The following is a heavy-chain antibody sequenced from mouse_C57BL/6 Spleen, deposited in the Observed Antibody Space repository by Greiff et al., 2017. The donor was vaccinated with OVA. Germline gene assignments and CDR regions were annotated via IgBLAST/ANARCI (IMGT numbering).Heavy chain of an antibody. CDR3: ARSITTVVARGYFDY. D-gene: IGHD1-1*01. CDR1: GYTFTSYW. Sequence: QVQLQQPGAELVKPGASVKMSCKASGYTFTSYWITWVKQRPGQGLEWIGDIYPGSGSTNYNEKFKSKATLTVDTSSSTAYMQLSSLTSEDSAVYYCARSITTVVARGYFDYWGQGTTLTVSS. J-gene: IGHJ2*01. CDR2: IYPGSGST. V-gene: IGHV1-55*01.